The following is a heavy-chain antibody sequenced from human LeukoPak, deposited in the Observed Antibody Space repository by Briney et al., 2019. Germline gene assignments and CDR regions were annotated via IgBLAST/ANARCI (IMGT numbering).Heavy chain of an antibody. CDR1: GFTFSSYG. J-gene: IGHJ4*02. V-gene: IGHV3-30*03. CDR2: ISYDGSNK. D-gene: IGHD4-17*01. CDR3: TYGDFDY. Sequence: PGGSLRLSCAASGFTFSSYGMHWVRQAPGKGLEWVAVISYDGSNKYYADSVKGRFTISRDNSKNTLYLQMNSLRAEDTAVYYCTYGDFDYRGQGTLVTVSS.